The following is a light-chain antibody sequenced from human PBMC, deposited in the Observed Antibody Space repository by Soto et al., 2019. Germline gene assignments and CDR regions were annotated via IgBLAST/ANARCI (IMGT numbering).Light chain of an antibody. CDR2: DDT. CDR1: VGL. V-gene: IGLV2-14*02. Sequence: QSVLTQPASVSGSPGQSITISCTGTVGLVSWYQQHPGKVPKLIIYDDTKRPSGVSSRFSGSKSGSTASLTISGLQTEDEADYYCISYTDRQSYLFGTGTKVTVL. J-gene: IGLJ1*01. CDR3: ISYTDRQSYL.